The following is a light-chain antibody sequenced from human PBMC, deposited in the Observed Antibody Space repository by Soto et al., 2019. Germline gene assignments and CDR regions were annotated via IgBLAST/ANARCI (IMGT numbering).Light chain of an antibody. CDR2: GVT. Sequence: QSVLTQPASVSGSPGQSITISCTGTSSDIGGHDDVSWYQQHPGKVPKLLIYGVTHRPSGVSNRFSGSKSGNVASLTISGLQAEDEADYYCCSYTSDLTPYVFGTGTKGTVL. CDR1: SSDIGGHDD. CDR3: CSYTSDLTPYV. J-gene: IGLJ1*01. V-gene: IGLV2-14*03.